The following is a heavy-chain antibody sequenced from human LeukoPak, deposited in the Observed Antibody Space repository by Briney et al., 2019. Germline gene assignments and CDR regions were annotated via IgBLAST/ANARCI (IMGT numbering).Heavy chain of an antibody. CDR1: GFTVSSDY. Sequence: GGSLRLSCAASGFTVSSDYMSWVRHAPGKGPEWVSTLYSGGSTYYAASVKGRFTISRDHSKNTVYLQMNSLRAEDTALYYCARTHGGAGSPNNFDYWGQGTLVTVSS. CDR2: LYSGGST. V-gene: IGHV3-53*01. CDR3: ARTHGGAGSPNNFDY. J-gene: IGHJ4*02. D-gene: IGHD3-10*01.